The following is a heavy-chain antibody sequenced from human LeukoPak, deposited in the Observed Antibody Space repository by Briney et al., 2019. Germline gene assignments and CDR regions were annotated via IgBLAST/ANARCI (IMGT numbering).Heavy chain of an antibody. J-gene: IGHJ5*02. CDR2: MNPNSGNT. CDR1: GYTFTSYD. V-gene: IGHV1-8*01. D-gene: IGHD1-7*01. Sequence: GASVKVSCKASGYTFTSYDINWVRQATGQGLEWMGWMNPNSGNTGYAQKFQGRVTMTRNTSISTAYMELSSLRSEDTAVYYCARSGILSYIGITGTNNWFDPWGQGTLVTVSS. CDR3: ARSGILSYIGITGTNNWFDP.